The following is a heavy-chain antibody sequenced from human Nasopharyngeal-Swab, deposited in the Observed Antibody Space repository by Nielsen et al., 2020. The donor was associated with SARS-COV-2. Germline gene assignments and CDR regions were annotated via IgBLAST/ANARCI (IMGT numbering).Heavy chain of an antibody. J-gene: IGHJ6*02. V-gene: IGHV1-18*01. CDR3: ARVCYKLDSSGGSCYYYYYGMDV. D-gene: IGHD2-15*01. CDR2: ISAYNGNT. CDR1: GYTFTSYG. Sequence: ASVKVSCKASGYTFTSYGISWVRQAPGQGLEWMGWISAYNGNTNYAQKLQGRVTMTTDTSTSTAYMELRSLRSDDTAVYYCARVCYKLDSSGGSCYYYYYGMDVWGQGTTVNVSS.